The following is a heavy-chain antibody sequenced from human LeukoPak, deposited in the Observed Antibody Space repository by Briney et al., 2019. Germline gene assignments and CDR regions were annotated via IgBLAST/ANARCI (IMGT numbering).Heavy chain of an antibody. Sequence: PSETLSLTCIVAGGSISSHYWSWIRQPPGKGLEWIGYIYYIGSTNYNPSLKSRVTISLDTSKNQFSLKLSSVTAADTAFYYCARDTDHGGINWFDPWGQGTLVTVSS. D-gene: IGHD2-8*02. CDR3: ARDTDHGGINWFDP. J-gene: IGHJ5*02. CDR2: IYYIGST. CDR1: GGSISSHY. V-gene: IGHV4-59*11.